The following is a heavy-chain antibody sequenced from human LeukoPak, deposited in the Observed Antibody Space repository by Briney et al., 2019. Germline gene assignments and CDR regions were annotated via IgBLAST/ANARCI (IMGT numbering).Heavy chain of an antibody. Sequence: GGSLRLPCAASGFTFGDYGMSWVRQAPGKGLEWVSGLNWDGGSTGYADSVKGRFTISRDNAKNSLYLQMNSLRAEDTALYYCARMDTAMVPGGDWFDPWGQGTLVTVSS. D-gene: IGHD5-18*01. J-gene: IGHJ5*02. CDR1: GFTFGDYG. CDR2: LNWDGGST. V-gene: IGHV3-20*04. CDR3: ARMDTAMVPGGDWFDP.